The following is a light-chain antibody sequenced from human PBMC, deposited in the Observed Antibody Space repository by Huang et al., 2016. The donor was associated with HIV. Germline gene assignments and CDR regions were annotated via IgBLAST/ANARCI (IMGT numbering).Light chain of an antibody. CDR3: QQYYSNPLT. CDR2: WAS. J-gene: IGKJ4*01. CDR1: QSVLYRSNNKSY. Sequence: DIVMTQSPDSLAVSLGERATINCKSSQSVLYRSNNKSYFAWYQQKPGQPPKLLIYWASTRESGVPERFSGSGSGTDFTLTIRSLQAEDVAVYYCQQYYSNPLTFGGGTKVEIK. V-gene: IGKV4-1*01.